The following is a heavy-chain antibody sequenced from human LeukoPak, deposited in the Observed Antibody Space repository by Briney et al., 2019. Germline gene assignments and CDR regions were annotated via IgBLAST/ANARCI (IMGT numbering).Heavy chain of an antibody. D-gene: IGHD2-15*01. CDR1: GLTVSSNC. CDR2: ISSSSSYI. J-gene: IGHJ6*03. V-gene: IGHV3-21*01. Sequence: GGSLRLSCTASGLTVSSNCMSWVRQAPGKGVEWVSSISSSSSYIYYADSVKGRFTISRDNAKNSLYLQMNSLRAEDTAVYYCAREPQGYCSGGSCRYYYYMDVWGKGTTVTISS. CDR3: AREPQGYCSGGSCRYYYYMDV.